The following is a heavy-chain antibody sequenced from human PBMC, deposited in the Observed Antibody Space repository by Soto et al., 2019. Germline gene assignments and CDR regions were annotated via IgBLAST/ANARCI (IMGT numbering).Heavy chain of an antibody. CDR1: GGTFSSYA. D-gene: IGHD1-26*01. V-gene: IGHV1-46*01. Sequence: ASVKVSCKASGGTFSSYAISWVRQAPGQGLEWMAIIHPDGGSTTYAQNFQGRITTTRDTSTSTVYMDLSSLRSEDTAIYYCARDSGSHCFDYWGQGTLVTVSS. CDR2: IHPDGGST. CDR3: ARDSGSHCFDY. J-gene: IGHJ4*02.